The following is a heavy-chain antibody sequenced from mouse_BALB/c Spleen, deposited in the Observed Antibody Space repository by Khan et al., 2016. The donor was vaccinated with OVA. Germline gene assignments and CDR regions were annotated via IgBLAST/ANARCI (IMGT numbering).Heavy chain of an antibody. Sequence: EVQRVESGGGLVQPGGSLQLSCAASGFTFSSYGMSWVRQTPDKPLELVATINSNGGSTYYPDSVKGRFTISRDNAKNTLYLQMSSLKSEDTAMYYCARMARTINWGQGTTLTVSS. V-gene: IGHV5-6-3*01. CDR2: INSNGGST. J-gene: IGHJ2*01. CDR3: ARMARTIN. CDR1: GFTFSSYG.